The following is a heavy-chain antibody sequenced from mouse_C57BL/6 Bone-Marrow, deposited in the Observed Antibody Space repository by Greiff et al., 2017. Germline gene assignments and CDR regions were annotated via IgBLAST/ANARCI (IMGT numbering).Heavy chain of an antibody. CDR3: GRSKNWDSWFAY. CDR2: INPGSGGT. V-gene: IGHV1-54*01. CDR1: GYAFTNYL. D-gene: IGHD4-1*01. Sequence: QVQLQQSGAELVRPGTSVKVSCKASGYAFTNYLIEWVKQRPGQGLEWIGVINPGSGGTNYNEKFKGKATLTADNSSSTAYMQLSSLTSEDSAVYVCGRSKNWDSWFAYWGQGTLVTVSA. J-gene: IGHJ3*01.